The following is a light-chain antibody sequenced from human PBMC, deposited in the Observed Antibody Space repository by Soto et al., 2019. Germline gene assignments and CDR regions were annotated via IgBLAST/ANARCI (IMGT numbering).Light chain of an antibody. CDR1: QSVSSNY. CDR3: QQFGSAWT. V-gene: IGKV3-20*01. Sequence: VLTPSPGSLSFSPGARATLPCRATQSVSSNYLAWHQQKPGRAPRLLIYGTSSRATGIPDRFSGSGSGTDFTLTISRLEPEDFAVYYCQQFGSAWTFGQGTKVDIK. J-gene: IGKJ1*01. CDR2: GTS.